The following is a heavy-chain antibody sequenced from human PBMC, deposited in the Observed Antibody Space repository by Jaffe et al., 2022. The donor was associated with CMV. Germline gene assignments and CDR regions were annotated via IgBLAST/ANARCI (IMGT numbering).Heavy chain of an antibody. Sequence: EVQLVESGGGLVQPGGSLRLSCAASGFTFSSYDMHWVRQATGKGLEWVSAIGTAGDTYYPGSVKGRFTISRENAKNSLYLQMNSLRAGDTAVYYCARGYSGSYFDYWGQGTLVTVSS. J-gene: IGHJ4*02. CDR3: ARGYSGSYFDY. D-gene: IGHD1-26*01. V-gene: IGHV3-13*01. CDR1: GFTFSSYD. CDR2: IGTAGDT.